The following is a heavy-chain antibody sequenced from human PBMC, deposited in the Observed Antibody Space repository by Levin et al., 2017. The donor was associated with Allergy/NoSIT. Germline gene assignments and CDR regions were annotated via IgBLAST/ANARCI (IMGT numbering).Heavy chain of an antibody. Sequence: SETLSLTCAVSGGSVSSYYWSWIRQPPGKGLEWIAYIYYSGSTTYNPSLKSRVTISIDTSTNQFSLKLNSVTAADTAVYYCARGGGYPSWFDPWGQGTLVTVSS. J-gene: IGHJ5*02. V-gene: IGHV4-59*02. CDR1: GGSVSSYY. CDR3: ARGGGYPSWFDP. D-gene: IGHD3-16*02. CDR2: IYYSGST.